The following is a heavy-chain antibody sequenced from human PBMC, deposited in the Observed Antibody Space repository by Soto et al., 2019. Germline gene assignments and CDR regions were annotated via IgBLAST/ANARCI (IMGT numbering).Heavy chain of an antibody. CDR2: IYYSGST. CDR3: ARGRITIFGVVMDYGMDV. Sequence: PSETLSLTCTVSGGSVSSGSYYWSWIRQPPGKGLEWIGYIYYSGSTNYNPSLKSRVTISVDTSKNRFSLKLSSVTAADTAVYYCARGRITIFGVVMDYGMDVWGQGTTVTVSS. J-gene: IGHJ6*02. V-gene: IGHV4-61*01. D-gene: IGHD3-3*01. CDR1: GGSVSSGSYY.